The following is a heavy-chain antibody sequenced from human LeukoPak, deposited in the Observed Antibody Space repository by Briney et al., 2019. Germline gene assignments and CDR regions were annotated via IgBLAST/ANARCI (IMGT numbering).Heavy chain of an antibody. V-gene: IGHV6-1*01. D-gene: IGHD5/OR15-5a*01. CDR2: KYYRAKKYN. J-gene: IGHJ4*02. CDR1: GDRVSINSAA. Sequence: QALSLTCAISGDRVSINSAAWNWIRQSPSRGLEWLGSKYYRAKKYNDNALSVESRTTINTDTTKNLFLLTLNSVTPEDTAFYFCARGLVWRWDYWGQGTLVTVSS. CDR3: ARGLVWRWDY.